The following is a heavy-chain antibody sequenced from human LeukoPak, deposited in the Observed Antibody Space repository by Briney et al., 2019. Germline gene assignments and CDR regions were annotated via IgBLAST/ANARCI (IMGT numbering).Heavy chain of an antibody. J-gene: IGHJ3*02. Sequence: SVKVSYKASGGTFSSYAISWVRQAPGQGLEWMGGIIPIFGTANYAQKFQGRVAITADESTSTAYMELSSLRSEDTAVYYCARDLRYYGSGSYPYDAFDIWGQGTMVTVSS. CDR2: IIPIFGTA. V-gene: IGHV1-69*13. CDR3: ARDLRYYGSGSYPYDAFDI. CDR1: GGTFSSYA. D-gene: IGHD3-10*01.